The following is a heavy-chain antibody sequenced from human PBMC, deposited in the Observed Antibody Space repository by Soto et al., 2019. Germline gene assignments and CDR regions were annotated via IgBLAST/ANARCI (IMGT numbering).Heavy chain of an antibody. CDR2: ISANGAGT. D-gene: IGHD3-10*01. J-gene: IGHJ5*02. CDR1: GFTLNSYA. CDR3: ATGSYGSQDYYTRAKGNWFDP. Sequence: PSGSLRLSCTSSGFTLNSYAMSWVRQGPWKGLELVAGISANGAGTYYVDSVRGRFTISRDDSKNTLFLQMSSLRAEDTAVYFCATGSYGSQDYYTRAKGNWFDPWGQGTLVTVSS. V-gene: IGHV3-23*01.